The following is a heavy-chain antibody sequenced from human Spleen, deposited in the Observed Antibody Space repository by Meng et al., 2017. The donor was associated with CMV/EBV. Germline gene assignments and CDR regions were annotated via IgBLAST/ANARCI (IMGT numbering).Heavy chain of an antibody. D-gene: IGHD2-2*01. V-gene: IGHV4-34*01. CDR1: SGNY. CDR3: AGTRTYGSCSSTSCPTDAFDI. J-gene: IGHJ3*02. CDR2: SNHSGST. Sequence: SGNYWSWIRKPPGKGLEWIGESNHSGSTNYDPSLKSRVTISVDTSKNQFSLKVSSATAADTAVYYCAGTRTYGSCSSTSCPTDAFDIWGQGTMVTVSS.